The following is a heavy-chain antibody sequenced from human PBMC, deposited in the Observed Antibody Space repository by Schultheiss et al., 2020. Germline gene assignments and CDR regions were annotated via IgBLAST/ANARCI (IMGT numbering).Heavy chain of an antibody. CDR2: ISGSGGST. CDR1: GFTFSSYA. D-gene: IGHD2/OR15-2a*01. Sequence: GGSLRLSCAASGFTFSSYAMSWVRQAPGKGLEWVSAISGSGGSTYYADSVKGRFTISRDNAKNSLYLQMNSLRAEDTAVYYCAKGLGNSWLNFDLWGQGTLVTVSS. J-gene: IGHJ4*02. V-gene: IGHV3-23*01. CDR3: AKGLGNSWLNFDL.